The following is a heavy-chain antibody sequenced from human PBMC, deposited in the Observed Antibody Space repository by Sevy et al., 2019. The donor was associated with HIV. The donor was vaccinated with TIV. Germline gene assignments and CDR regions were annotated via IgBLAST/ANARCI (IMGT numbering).Heavy chain of an antibody. CDR3: AKDRAPFDY. Sequence: GGSLRLSCAASGLTFSIYAMSWVRQAPGKGLEWVSTISGSGGSSYYADSVKGLFTISRDNSKNTLYLQMNNLRAEDTGVYYCAKDRAPFDYWGQGTLVTVSS. J-gene: IGHJ4*02. V-gene: IGHV3-23*01. CDR2: ISGSGGSS. CDR1: GLTFSIYA. D-gene: IGHD3-10*01.